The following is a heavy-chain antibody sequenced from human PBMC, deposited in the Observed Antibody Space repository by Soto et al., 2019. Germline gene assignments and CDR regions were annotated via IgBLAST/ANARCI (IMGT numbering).Heavy chain of an antibody. Sequence: QVQLVQSGAEVKKPGASVKVSCKASGYTFTSYGISWVRQAPGQGLEWMGWISAYNGNTNYAQKLQGRVTMTTDTATSTAYMELRSLRSDDTAVYYCARASRHDVLRCLEWSLWGQGTLVTVSS. CDR2: ISAYNGNT. CDR1: GYTFTSYG. V-gene: IGHV1-18*01. D-gene: IGHD3-3*01. CDR3: ARASRHDVLRCLEWSL. J-gene: IGHJ4*02.